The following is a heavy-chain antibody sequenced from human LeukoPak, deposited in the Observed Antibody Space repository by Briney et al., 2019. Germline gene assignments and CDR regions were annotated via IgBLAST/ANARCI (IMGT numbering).Heavy chain of an antibody. Sequence: GGSLSPACAAYGFTFSKYAMGWVRQAPEKGLEWVSAISNSGGSTSYADSVKGRFTVSSDNSKNTLYLQMNSLRAEDTAVYYCAKQTGYSGGYTCYFCYWGQVALVTVSS. J-gene: IGHJ4*02. CDR2: ISNSGGST. D-gene: IGHD5-12*01. CDR1: GFTFSKYA. V-gene: IGHV3-23*01. CDR3: AKQTGYSGGYTCYFCY.